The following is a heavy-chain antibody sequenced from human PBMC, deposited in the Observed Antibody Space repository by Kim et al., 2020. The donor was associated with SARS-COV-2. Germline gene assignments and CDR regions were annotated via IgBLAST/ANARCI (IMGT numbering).Heavy chain of an antibody. V-gene: IGHV4-34*01. J-gene: IGHJ6*02. CDR3: ARGAHSSGWSISRGFGPPNVKYGMDV. CDR1: GGSFSGYY. Sequence: SETLSLTCAVYGGSFSGYYWSWIRQPPGKGLEWIGEINHSGSTNYNPSLKSRVTISVDTSKNQFSLKLSSVTAAETAVYYCARGAHSSGWSISRGFGPPNVKYGMDVWGQGTTVTVSS. CDR2: INHSGST. D-gene: IGHD6-19*01.